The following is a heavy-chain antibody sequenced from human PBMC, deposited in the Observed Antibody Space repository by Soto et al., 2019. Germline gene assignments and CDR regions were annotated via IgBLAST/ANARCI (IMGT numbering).Heavy chain of an antibody. CDR2: IIPIFGTA. CDR1: GGTLSSYA. D-gene: IGHD3-3*02. V-gene: IGHV1-69*13. Sequence: SGKVSCKASGGTLSSYAISWVRQAPGQGLEWMGGIIPIFGTANYAQKFQGRVTITADESTSTAYMELSSLRSEDTDVYYCARDRSPTPFLERLLLRADFDYWG. J-gene: IGHJ4*01. CDR3: ARDRSPTPFLERLLLRADFDY.